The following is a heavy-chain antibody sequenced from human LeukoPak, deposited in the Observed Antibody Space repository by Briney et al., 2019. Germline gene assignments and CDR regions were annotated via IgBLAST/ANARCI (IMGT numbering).Heavy chain of an antibody. V-gene: IGHV4-59*01. J-gene: IGHJ5*02. CDR3: ARGGYGSSSHNWFDP. D-gene: IGHD2-2*01. Sequence: PSETLSLTCTVSGGSISSYYWSWIRQPPGKGLEWIGYIYYSVSTNYNTSLKSRVTISVDTSKNQFSLKLSSVTAADTAVYYCARGGYGSSSHNWFDPWGQGTLVTVSS. CDR2: IYYSVST. CDR1: GGSISSYY.